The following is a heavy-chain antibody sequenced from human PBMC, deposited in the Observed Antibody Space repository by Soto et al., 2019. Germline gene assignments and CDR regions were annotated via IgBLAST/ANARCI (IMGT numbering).Heavy chain of an antibody. CDR2: MSGSGGYT. CDR3: AAFRFCTRTSCYGREGGF. V-gene: IGHV3-23*01. D-gene: IGHD2-2*01. CDR1: GFTFSSYA. J-gene: IGHJ4*02. Sequence: EVQLLESGGGLVQPGGSLRLSCAASGFTFSSYAMSWVRQAPGKGLEWVSTMSGSGGYTHYADSVEGRFAISRDNSKNTLYLQMADLRVEDTAVYYCAAFRFCTRTSCYGREGGFWGQGTLVTVSS.